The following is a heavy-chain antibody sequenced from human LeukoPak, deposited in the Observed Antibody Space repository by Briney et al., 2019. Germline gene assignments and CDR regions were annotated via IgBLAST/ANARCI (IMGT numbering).Heavy chain of an antibody. D-gene: IGHD1-1*01. CDR2: IYSGGST. CDR3: ARENTQLYFDY. V-gene: IGHV3-53*01. J-gene: IGHJ4*02. Sequence: GGSLRLSCAASGFTVSSNYMSWVRQAPGKGLEWVSVIYSGGSTYYADSVKGRFTISRDNSKNTLYLQMNSLRAEDTAVYYCARENTQLYFDYWGQGTLVTVSS. CDR1: GFTVSSNY.